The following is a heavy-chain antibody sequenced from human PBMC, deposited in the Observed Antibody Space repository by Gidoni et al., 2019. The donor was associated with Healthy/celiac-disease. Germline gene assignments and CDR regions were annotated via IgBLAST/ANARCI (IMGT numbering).Heavy chain of an antibody. J-gene: IGHJ4*02. CDR1: GDSVSSNSAA. CDR3: ARDQAGRSMYSSSSAFDY. D-gene: IGHD6-6*01. Sequence: HVKLQKAGPGLAKPSQTLSLPCAISGDSVSSNSAAWNWIRQSPSRGFEWLGRTYYRSKWYNDYAVAVKSRITINPDTSKNQFSLQLNSVTPEDTAVYYCARDQAGRSMYSSSSAFDYWGQGTLVTVSS. V-gene: IGHV6-1*01. CDR2: TYYRSKWYN.